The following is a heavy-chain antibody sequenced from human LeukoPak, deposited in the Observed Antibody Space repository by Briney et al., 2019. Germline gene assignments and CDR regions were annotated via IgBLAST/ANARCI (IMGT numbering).Heavy chain of an antibody. CDR3: ARELIRYCSSTSCYGMDV. Sequence: GSLRLSCAASGFTFSSYAMSWVRQAPGKGLEWVSAISGSGGSTYYADSVKGRFTISRDNSKNTLYLQMISLRAEDTAVYYCARELIRYCSSTSCYGMDVWGQGTTVTVSS. CDR1: GFTFSSYA. J-gene: IGHJ6*02. CDR2: ISGSGGST. V-gene: IGHV3-23*01. D-gene: IGHD2-2*01.